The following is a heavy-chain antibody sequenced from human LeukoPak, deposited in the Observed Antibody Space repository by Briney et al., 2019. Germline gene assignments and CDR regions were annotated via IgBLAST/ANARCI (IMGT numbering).Heavy chain of an antibody. V-gene: IGHV3-9*01. J-gene: IGHJ4*02. Sequence: PGGSLRLSCAASGFTLDDYAVHWVRQAPGKGLEWVSGISWNSGSIGYADSVKGRFTISRDNAKNSLYLHMDSLRAEDTAVYYCARGAYSSGWAYFDHWGQGTLVTVSS. CDR2: ISWNSGSI. CDR1: GFTLDDYA. D-gene: IGHD6-19*01. CDR3: ARGAYSSGWAYFDH.